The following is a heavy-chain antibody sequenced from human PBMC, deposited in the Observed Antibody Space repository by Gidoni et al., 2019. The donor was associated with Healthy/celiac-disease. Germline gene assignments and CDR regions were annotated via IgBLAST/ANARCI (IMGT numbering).Heavy chain of an antibody. CDR3: ARDRLSVAGYYFDY. Sequence: QVQLQESGPGLVKPSGTLSLTCAVSGGSIRSSNWWSWVRQPPGKGLEWIGEIYHSGSTNYNPALKSRVTISVDKSKNQFSLKLSSVTAADTAVYYCARDRLSVAGYYFDYWGQGTLVTVSS. V-gene: IGHV4-4*02. D-gene: IGHD6-19*01. CDR2: IYHSGST. J-gene: IGHJ4*02. CDR1: GGSIRSSNW.